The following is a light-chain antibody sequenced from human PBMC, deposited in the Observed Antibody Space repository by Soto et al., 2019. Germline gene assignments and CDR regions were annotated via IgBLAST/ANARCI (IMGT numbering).Light chain of an antibody. V-gene: IGLV2-11*01. CDR3: QSYGSGLSVV. Sequence: QSALTQPRSVSGSPGQSVSISCTGTSSDVGRYSYVSWYQQHPGKAPKLMIYDVSERPSGVPDRFSGSKSGNTASLTIDKLQTGDEGDYYCQSYGSGLSVVFGGGTKLTVL. CDR2: DVS. J-gene: IGLJ2*01. CDR1: SSDVGRYSY.